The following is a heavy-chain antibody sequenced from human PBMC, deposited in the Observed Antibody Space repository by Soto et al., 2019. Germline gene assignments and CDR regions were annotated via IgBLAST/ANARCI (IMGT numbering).Heavy chain of an antibody. CDR2: MNPDSANT. J-gene: IGHJ4*02. D-gene: IGHD1-26*01. CDR1: GYTFTNYD. CDR3: ARAIRDQLLSDY. Sequence: QVQLVQSGADVKQPGASVKVSCRTSGYTFTNYDISWVRQATGQGLEWMGWMNPDSANTGYSQKFQGRVTLTRDTSISTAYMELNSLTSEDTAIYYCARAIRDQLLSDYWGQGSLVIVPS. V-gene: IGHV1-8*01.